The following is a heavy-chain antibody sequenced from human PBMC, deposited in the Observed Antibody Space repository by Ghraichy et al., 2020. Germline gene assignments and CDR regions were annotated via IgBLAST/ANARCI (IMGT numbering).Heavy chain of an antibody. D-gene: IGHD5-18*01. CDR2: ISGSGGST. V-gene: IGHV3-23*01. CDR1: GFTFSSYA. Sequence: GESLNISCAASGFTFSSYAMSWVRQAPGKGLEWVSAISGSGGSTYYADSVKGRFTISRDNSKNTLYLQMNSLRAEDTAVYYCAKMGSDTAMATYNRYGMDVWGQGTTVTVSS. J-gene: IGHJ6*02. CDR3: AKMGSDTAMATYNRYGMDV.